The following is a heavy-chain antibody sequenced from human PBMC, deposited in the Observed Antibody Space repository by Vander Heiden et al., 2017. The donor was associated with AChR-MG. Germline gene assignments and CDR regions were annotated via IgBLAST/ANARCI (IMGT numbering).Heavy chain of an antibody. CDR3: AKNKGQWLADY. V-gene: IGHV3-23*01. D-gene: IGHD6-19*01. CDR1: GFTFSCDA. Sequence: EVQLLESGGDLVQQGGSLRLSCEASGFTFSCDAMSWLRQAPVKGLEWVSGISARGITTDYADSVKGRFTISRDNSKKTLYLQMNSLRVEDTAVYYCAKNKGQWLADYWGQGTLVTVSS. J-gene: IGHJ4*02. CDR2: ISARGITT.